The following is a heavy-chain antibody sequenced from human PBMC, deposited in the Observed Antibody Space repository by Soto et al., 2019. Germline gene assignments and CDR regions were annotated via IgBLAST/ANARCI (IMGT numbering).Heavy chain of an antibody. Sequence: QLQLQESGPGLVKPSETLSLTCTVSGGSISSSSYYWGWIRQPPGKGLEWIGSIYYSGSTYYNPSLKSRVTISVDTSKNQFSLKLSSVTAADTAVYYCADSPLKTNVLLWFGESYFDYWGQGTLVTVSS. J-gene: IGHJ4*02. V-gene: IGHV4-39*01. D-gene: IGHD3-10*01. CDR3: ADSPLKTNVLLWFGESYFDY. CDR2: IYYSGST. CDR1: GGSISSSSYY.